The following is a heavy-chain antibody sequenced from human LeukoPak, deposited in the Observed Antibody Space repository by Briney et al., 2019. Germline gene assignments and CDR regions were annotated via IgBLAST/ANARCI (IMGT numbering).Heavy chain of an antibody. CDR3: ARAAQVGATGYYFDY. CDR2: IIPIFGSA. V-gene: IGHV1-69*05. Sequence: SVKVSCKASGGTFSSYAISWVRQAPGQGLEWMGGIIPIFGSANYAQKFQGRVTITTDESTSTAYMELSSLRSEDTAVYYCARAAQVGATGYYFDYWGQGTLVTVSS. J-gene: IGHJ4*02. D-gene: IGHD1-26*01. CDR1: GGTFSSYA.